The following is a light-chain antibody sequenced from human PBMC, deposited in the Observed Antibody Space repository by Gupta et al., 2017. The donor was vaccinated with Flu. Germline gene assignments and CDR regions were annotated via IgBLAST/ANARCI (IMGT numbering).Light chain of an antibody. J-gene: IGLJ3*02. CDR1: DIAYKS. Sequence: SYVLTQPPSLSVAPGQTASITCGGDDIAYKSVHWYHQRPGQAPVRVVVYESDRPSGINDRGLCYTTGNNATRQTSSVEAGDEADDYWQVSDTSSDQVVFGGGTKLTVL. V-gene: IGLV3-21*02. CDR2: YES. CDR3: QVSDTSSDQVV.